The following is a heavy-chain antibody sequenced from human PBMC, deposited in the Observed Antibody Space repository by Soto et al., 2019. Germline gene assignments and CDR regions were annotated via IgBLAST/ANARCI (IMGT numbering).Heavy chain of an antibody. CDR3: ATPAGYTSPWYSPSYDY. Sequence: GGSLRLSCIGSGFTFSSHAMTWVRRAPGRGLEWVSTISGSGGSTYDAESVKGRFATSRDNSMNTLYLQLNSLRAEDTAVYYCATPAGYTSPWYSPSYDYWGQGTLVTVSS. D-gene: IGHD6-19*01. CDR1: GFTFSSHA. V-gene: IGHV3-23*01. J-gene: IGHJ4*02. CDR2: ISGSGGST.